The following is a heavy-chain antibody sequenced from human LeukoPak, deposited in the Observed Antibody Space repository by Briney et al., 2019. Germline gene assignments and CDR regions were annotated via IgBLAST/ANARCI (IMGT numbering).Heavy chain of an antibody. D-gene: IGHD1/OR15-1a*01. J-gene: IGHJ4*02. CDR2: TYHSGST. Sequence: SETLSLTCTVSGYSISSGYYWGWIRQPPGKGLEWIGGTYHSGSTYYNPSLKSRVTISVDTSKNQFSLRLASVTAADTAVYFCARRTFAAPDYWGQGTLVTVSS. CDR3: ARRTFAAPDY. CDR1: GYSISSGYY. V-gene: IGHV4-38-2*02.